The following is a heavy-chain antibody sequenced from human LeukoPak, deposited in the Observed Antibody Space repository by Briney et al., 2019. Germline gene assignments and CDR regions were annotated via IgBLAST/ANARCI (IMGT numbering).Heavy chain of an antibody. CDR3: ARVAAATTNPRFDF. V-gene: IGHV4-34*01. D-gene: IGHD5-24*01. CDR2: INHSGST. Sequence: SETLSLTCVVYGGSFSGYYWSWIRQPPGKGLEWIGEINHSGSTNYNPSLKSRVTISVDTSKNQFSLKLISVTAADTAVYYCARVAAATTNPRFDFWGQGTLGTVSS. J-gene: IGHJ4*02. CDR1: GGSFSGYY.